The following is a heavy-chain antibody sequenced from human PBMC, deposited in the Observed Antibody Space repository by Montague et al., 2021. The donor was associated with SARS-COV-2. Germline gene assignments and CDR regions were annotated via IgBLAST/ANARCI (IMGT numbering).Heavy chain of an antibody. D-gene: IGHD2-2*01. V-gene: IGHV3-30-3*01. CDR3: ARGGHPHQLVYY. J-gene: IGHJ4*02. CDR1: GFSFSSFI. Sequence: SLRLSCAVSGFSFSSFILHWVRQAPGKGLEWVALISHDGSNKNYADSLKGRFTISRDNSKNTLYLQMNSLRAEDTAVYYCARGGHPHQLVYYWGQGTLVTVSS. CDR2: ISHDGSNK.